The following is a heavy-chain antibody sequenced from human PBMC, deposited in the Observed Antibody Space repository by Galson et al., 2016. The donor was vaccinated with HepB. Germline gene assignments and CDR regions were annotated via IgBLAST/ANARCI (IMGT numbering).Heavy chain of an antibody. CDR3: ARHRSGAYRDLYYGMDV. Sequence: ETLSLTCTVSGGSISSDTNYWGWIRRPPGKGLEWIGNNYYSGSTNYNPSLESRVTISVDMSKNRFSLKLSSVTAADTAVYYCARHRSGAYRDLYYGMDVWGQGTTVTVSS. V-gene: IGHV4-39*01. J-gene: IGHJ6*02. CDR2: NYYSGST. D-gene: IGHD2-15*01. CDR1: GGSISSDTNY.